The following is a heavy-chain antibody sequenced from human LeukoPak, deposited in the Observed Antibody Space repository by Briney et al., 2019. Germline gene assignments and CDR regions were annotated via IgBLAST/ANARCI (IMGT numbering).Heavy chain of an antibody. CDR1: GYSFTSYW. D-gene: IGHD3-10*01. Sequence: GESLKISCKGSGYSFTSYWIGWVRQMPGKGLEWMGIIYAGDSDTRYSPSFQGQVTISADKSISTAYLQWSSLKASDTAMYYCARHFSGSGSYYNDWGQGTLVTVSS. J-gene: IGHJ4*02. V-gene: IGHV5-51*01. CDR2: IYAGDSDT. CDR3: ARHFSGSGSYYND.